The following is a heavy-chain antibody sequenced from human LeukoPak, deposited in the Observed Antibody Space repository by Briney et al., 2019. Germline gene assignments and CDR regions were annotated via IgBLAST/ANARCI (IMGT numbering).Heavy chain of an antibody. D-gene: IGHD1-26*01. J-gene: IGHJ4*02. CDR1: GFTFSSYG. CDR2: IRNDGSDK. V-gene: IGHV3-30*02. CDR3: AKRGGGVVGATYLYYFEY. Sequence: GGSLRLSCAASGFTFSSYGMHWVRQAPGKGLEWVAFIRNDGSDKYYADSVKGRFTISRDNSKNTLYLQMNSLRADDTAVYYCAKRGGGVVGATYLYYFEYWGQGTLVTVSS.